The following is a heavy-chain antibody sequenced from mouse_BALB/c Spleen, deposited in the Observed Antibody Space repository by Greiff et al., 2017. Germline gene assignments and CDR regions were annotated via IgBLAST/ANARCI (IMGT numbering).Heavy chain of an antibody. CDR2: ISDGGSYT. CDR3: ARDGGNSYWYFDV. J-gene: IGHJ1*01. V-gene: IGHV5-4*02. Sequence: EVKLQESGGGLVKPGGSLKLSCAASGFTFSDYYMYWVRQTPEKRLEWVATISDGGSYTYYPDSVKGRFTISRDNAKNNLYLQMSSLKSEDTAMYYCARDGGNSYWYFDVWGAGTTVTVSS. CDR1: GFTFSDYY.